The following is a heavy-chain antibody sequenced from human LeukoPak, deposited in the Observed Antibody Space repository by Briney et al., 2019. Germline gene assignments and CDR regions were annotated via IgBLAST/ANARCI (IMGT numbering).Heavy chain of an antibody. J-gene: IGHJ4*02. Sequence: ASVKVSCKASGYTFTSYGTSWVRQAPGQGLEWMGWISAYNGNTNYAQKLQGRVTMTTDTSTSTAYMELRSLRSDDTAVYYCARDFGIAVAGYFDYWGQGTLVTVSS. V-gene: IGHV1-18*01. CDR3: ARDFGIAVAGYFDY. D-gene: IGHD6-19*01. CDR2: ISAYNGNT. CDR1: GYTFTSYG.